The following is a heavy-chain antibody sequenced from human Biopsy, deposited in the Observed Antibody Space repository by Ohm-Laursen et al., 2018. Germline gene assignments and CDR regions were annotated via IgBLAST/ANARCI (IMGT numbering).Heavy chain of an antibody. CDR3: AREAIGYQLPCDD. CDR2: IIPILRTT. CDR1: TGTFNSYG. J-gene: IGHJ4*02. Sequence: ASVKVSCKAPTGTFNSYGIIWVRQAPGQGLEWMGRIIPILRTTAYAQTFLGRVTITAGSPTSTVDMELTSLTSDDTAVYFCAREAIGYQLPCDDWGQGTLVTVSS. V-gene: IGHV1-69*11. D-gene: IGHD2-2*01.